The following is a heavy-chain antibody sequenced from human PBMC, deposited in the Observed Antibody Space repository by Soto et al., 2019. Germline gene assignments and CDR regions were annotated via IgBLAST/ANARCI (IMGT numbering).Heavy chain of an antibody. Sequence: GGSLRLSCAASGFTFSSYGMHWVRQAPGKGLEWVAVIWYDGSNKYYADSVKGRFTISRDNSKNTLYLQMNSLRAEDTAVYYCARAPSTDFGASTEDFDYWGQGTLVTVSS. D-gene: IGHD3-10*01. V-gene: IGHV3-33*01. J-gene: IGHJ4*02. CDR3: ARAPSTDFGASTEDFDY. CDR2: IWYDGSNK. CDR1: GFTFSSYG.